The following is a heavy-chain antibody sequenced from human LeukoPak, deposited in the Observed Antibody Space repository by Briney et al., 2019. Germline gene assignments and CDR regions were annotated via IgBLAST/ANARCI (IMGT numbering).Heavy chain of an antibody. CDR2: VDHSGYT. V-gene: IGHV4-4*02. CDR3: ARDGTYGSGSYSKGFDY. J-gene: IGHJ4*02. Sequence: SETLSLTCAVSGGSISSTNWWTWVRQPPGKGLEWIGEVDHSGYTNYNPSLKSRVTISVDKSKNHFSLKLSSVTAADTAIYYCARDGTYGSGSYSKGFDYWGQGTLVTVSS. CDR1: GGSISSTNW. D-gene: IGHD3-10*01.